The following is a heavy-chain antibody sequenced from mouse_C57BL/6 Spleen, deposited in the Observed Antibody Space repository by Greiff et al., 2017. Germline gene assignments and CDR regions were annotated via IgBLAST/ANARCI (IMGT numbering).Heavy chain of an antibody. D-gene: IGHD2-2*01. CDR3: ARYGYEGFNY. V-gene: IGHV5-17*01. CDR1: GFTFSDYG. J-gene: IGHJ2*01. Sequence: EVMLVESGGGLVKPGGSLTLSCAASGFTFSDYGMHWVRQAPEKGLEWVAYISSGSSTIYYADTVKGRFTISRDNAKNTLYLQMTSLRSEDTAMYYCARYGYEGFNYWGHGTTLTVAS. CDR2: ISSGSSTI.